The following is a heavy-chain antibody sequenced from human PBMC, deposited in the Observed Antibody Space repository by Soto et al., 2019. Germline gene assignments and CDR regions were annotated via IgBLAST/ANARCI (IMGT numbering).Heavy chain of an antibody. J-gene: IGHJ4*02. D-gene: IGHD6-13*01. V-gene: IGHV4-31*02. CDR1: GDSMSTGGYY. Sequence: QVQLQESGPGLVKPSQTLSLICTVSGDSMSTGGYYWTWIRQHPGKGLEWIGHIYTTGTTYYSPSLKSQVTMSIEKSSNRFSLNLSSVTAADTAVYYCSRGRGSTPLRDWGPGALVTVSS. CDR2: IYTTGTT. CDR3: SRGRGSTPLRD.